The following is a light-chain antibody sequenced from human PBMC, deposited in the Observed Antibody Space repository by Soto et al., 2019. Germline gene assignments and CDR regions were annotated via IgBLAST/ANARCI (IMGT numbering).Light chain of an antibody. V-gene: IGKV3-15*01. J-gene: IGKJ1*01. CDR3: KHREP. Sequence: EMVLTQSPATLSVSPGERATLSCRASQSLSNNFVWCQQKHGPAPRLLIYGASPSATRIPATFSGSVSVTDFNLTTSSLQETEFAVYHCKHREPFGPGTKVEIK. CDR2: GAS. CDR1: QSLSNN.